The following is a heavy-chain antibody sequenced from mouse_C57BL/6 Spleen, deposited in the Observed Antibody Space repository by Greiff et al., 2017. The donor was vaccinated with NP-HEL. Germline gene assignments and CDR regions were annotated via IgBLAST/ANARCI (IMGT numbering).Heavy chain of an antibody. CDR2: FYPGSGSI. D-gene: IGHD1-1*01. J-gene: IGHJ2*01. CDR3: ARHEEVYYYGSNPLFDY. V-gene: IGHV1-62-2*01. Sequence: QVQLKESGAELVKPGASVKLSCKASGYTFTEYTIHWVKQRSGQGLEWIGWFYPGSGSIKYNEKFKDKATLTADKSSSTVYMELSRLTSEDSAVYFCARHEEVYYYGSNPLFDYWGQGTTLTVSS. CDR1: GYTFTEYT.